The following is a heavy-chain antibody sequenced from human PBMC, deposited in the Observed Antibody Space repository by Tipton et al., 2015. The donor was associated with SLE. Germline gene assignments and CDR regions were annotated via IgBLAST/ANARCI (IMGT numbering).Heavy chain of an antibody. CDR2: IYTSGST. D-gene: IGHD4-17*01. J-gene: IGHJ3*02. CDR3: ASSTVSRTYDAFDI. Sequence: TLSLTCTVSGGSISSYYWSWIRQPAGKGLEWIGRIYTSGSTNYNPSLKSRVTISVDTSKNQFSLKLSSVTAADTAVYYCASSTVSRTYDAFDIWGQGTMVTVSS. V-gene: IGHV4-4*07. CDR1: GGSISSYY.